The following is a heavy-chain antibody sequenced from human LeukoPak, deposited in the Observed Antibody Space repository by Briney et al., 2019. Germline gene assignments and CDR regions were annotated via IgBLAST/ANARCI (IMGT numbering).Heavy chain of an antibody. CDR1: GGSISTYY. CDR2: IYHSGST. Sequence: SETLSLTCNVSGGSISTYYWSWIRQPPGKGLEWIGYIYHSGSTYYNPSLKSRVTISVDRSKNQFSLKLSSVTAADTAVYYCARDLAAAGTGNDYWGQGTLVTVSS. CDR3: ARDLAAAGTGNDY. D-gene: IGHD6-13*01. V-gene: IGHV4-59*12. J-gene: IGHJ4*02.